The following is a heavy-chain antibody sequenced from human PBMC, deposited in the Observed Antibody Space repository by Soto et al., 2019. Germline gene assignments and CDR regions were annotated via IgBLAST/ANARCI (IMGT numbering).Heavy chain of an antibody. V-gene: IGHV4-39*01. CDR1: GGSISSSSYY. D-gene: IGHD1-7*01. J-gene: IGHJ6*03. CDR3: ARHGNWNSRPHYYYMDV. CDR2: IYYSGST. Sequence: QLQLQESGPGLVKPSETLSRTCTVSGGSISSSSYYWGWIRQPPGKGLEWIGSIYYSGSTYYNPSLKSRVTISVDTSKNQFSLKLSSVTAADTAVYYCARHGNWNSRPHYYYMDVWGKGTTVTVSS.